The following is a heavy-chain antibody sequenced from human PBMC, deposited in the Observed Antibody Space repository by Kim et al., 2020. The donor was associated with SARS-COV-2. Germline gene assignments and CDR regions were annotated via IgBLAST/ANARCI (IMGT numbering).Heavy chain of an antibody. J-gene: IGHJ4*02. Sequence: SETLSLTCTVSGGSISSSSYYWGWIRQPPGKGLEWIGSFYYSGSTYYNPSLKSRVTISVDTSKNQFSLKLSSVTAADTAVYYCARDLQLDPFDYWGQGTLVTVSS. D-gene: IGHD6-13*01. CDR1: GGSISSSSYY. CDR2: FYYSGST. CDR3: ARDLQLDPFDY. V-gene: IGHV4-39*07.